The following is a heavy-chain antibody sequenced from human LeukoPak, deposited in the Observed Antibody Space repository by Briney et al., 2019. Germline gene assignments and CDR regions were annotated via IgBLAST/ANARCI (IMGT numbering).Heavy chain of an antibody. CDR2: ISGSGGST. V-gene: IGHV3-23*01. D-gene: IGHD3-9*01. CDR3: AKESAYDILTGYSDY. Sequence: PGGSLRLSCAASGFTFSSYAMSWVRQAPGKGLEWVSGISGSGGSTYYADSVKGRFTISRDYSKNTMYLQMNSLRAEDTAAYYCAKESAYDILTGYSDYWGQGTLVTVSS. CDR1: GFTFSSYA. J-gene: IGHJ4*02.